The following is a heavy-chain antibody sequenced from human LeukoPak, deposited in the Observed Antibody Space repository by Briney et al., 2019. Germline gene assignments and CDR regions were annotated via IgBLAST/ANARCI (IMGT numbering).Heavy chain of an antibody. D-gene: IGHD3-10*01. CDR1: GFTFRSYA. Sequence: PGGSLRLSCAASGFTFRSYAMTWVRQAPGKGLEWVSSISGSGGATYYADSVKGRFTISRDNSKSTLYLQMNSLRVEDTAVYYCAKEAGVDYRGQGTLVTVSS. J-gene: IGHJ4*02. CDR2: ISGSGGAT. V-gene: IGHV3-23*01. CDR3: AKEAGVDY.